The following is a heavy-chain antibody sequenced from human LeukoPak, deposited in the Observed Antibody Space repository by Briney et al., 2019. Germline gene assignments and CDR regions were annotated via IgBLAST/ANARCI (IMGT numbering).Heavy chain of an antibody. D-gene: IGHD5/OR15-5a*01. CDR3: ARDLGSTTNWFDP. V-gene: IGHV4-59*01. CDR2: IYYSGNT. J-gene: IGHJ5*02. CDR1: GGSISSYY. Sequence: PSETLSLTCTVSGGSISSYYWSWIRQPPGKGLEWIGYIYYSGNTNYNPSLRSRVTISVDTSKNQFSLKPSSVTAADTAVYYCARDLGSTTNWFDPWGQGTLVTVSS.